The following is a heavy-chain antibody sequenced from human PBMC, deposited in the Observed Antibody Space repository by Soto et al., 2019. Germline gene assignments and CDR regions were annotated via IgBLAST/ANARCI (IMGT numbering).Heavy chain of an antibody. Sequence: QVQLVQSGAEVKKPGSSVKVSCKASGGTFSSYAISWVRQAPGQGLEWMGGIIPIFGTANYAQKFQGRVTITADESTSTAHMELSSLRSEDTAVYYCASLRARYSSSWYPTLESKWYYGMDVWGQGTTVTVSS. V-gene: IGHV1-69*01. D-gene: IGHD6-13*01. CDR3: ASLRARYSSSWYPTLESKWYYGMDV. J-gene: IGHJ6*02. CDR2: IIPIFGTA. CDR1: GGTFSSYA.